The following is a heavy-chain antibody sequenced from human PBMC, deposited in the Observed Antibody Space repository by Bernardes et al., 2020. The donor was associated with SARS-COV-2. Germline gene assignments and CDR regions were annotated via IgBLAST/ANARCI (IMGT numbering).Heavy chain of an antibody. V-gene: IGHV1-2*04. CDR1: GYTFTGYY. D-gene: IGHD3-22*01. J-gene: IGHJ6*02. CDR3: ARDRTYYYDSSGYYPPVSSDALDV. CDR2: INPNSGGT. Sequence: ASVKVSCKASGYTFTGYYMHWVRQAPGQGLEWMGWINPNSGGTNYAQKFQGWVTMTRDTSISTAYMELSRLRSDDTAVYYCARDRTYYYDSSGYYPPVSSDALDVWGQGTTVTVSS.